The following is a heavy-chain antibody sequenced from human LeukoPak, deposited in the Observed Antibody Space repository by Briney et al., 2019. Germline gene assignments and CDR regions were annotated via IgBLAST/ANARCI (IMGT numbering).Heavy chain of an antibody. J-gene: IGHJ4*02. CDR1: GGSFSGYY. D-gene: IGHD1-26*01. CDR3: ARAGYSGSYSLFDY. Sequence: SETLSLTCAVYGGSFSGYYWSRIRQPPGKGLEWIGEIKHSGSTNYNPSLKSRVTISVDTSKNQFSLKLSSVTAADTAVYYCARAGYSGSYSLFDYWGQGTLVTVSS. CDR2: IKHSGST. V-gene: IGHV4-34*01.